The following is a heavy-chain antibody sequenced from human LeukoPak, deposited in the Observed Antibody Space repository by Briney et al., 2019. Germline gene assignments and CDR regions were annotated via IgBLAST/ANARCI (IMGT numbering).Heavy chain of an antibody. D-gene: IGHD2-21*02. CDR1: GFTFSSYA. Sequence: GGSLRLSCAASGFTFSSYAMHWVRQAPGKGLEWVAVISYDGSNKYYADSVKGRFTISRDNSKNTLYLQMNSLRAEDTAVYYCASDPTTYCGGDCSPAWYFDYRGQGTLVTVSS. J-gene: IGHJ4*02. CDR3: ASDPTTYCGGDCSPAWYFDY. CDR2: ISYDGSNK. V-gene: IGHV3-30*04.